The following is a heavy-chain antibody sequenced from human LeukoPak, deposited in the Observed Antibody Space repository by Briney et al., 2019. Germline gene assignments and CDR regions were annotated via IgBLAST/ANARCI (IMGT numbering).Heavy chain of an antibody. V-gene: IGHV1-18*01. Sequence: ASVKVSCKASGYTFTSYGISWVRQAPGQGLEWMGWISAYNGNTNYAQKLQGRVTMTTDTSTSTAYMELRSLRSDDTAVYYCARDDDFWSGSDAFDIWGQGTMVTVSS. CDR1: GYTFTSYG. J-gene: IGHJ3*02. CDR3: ARDDDFWSGSDAFDI. CDR2: ISAYNGNT. D-gene: IGHD3-3*01.